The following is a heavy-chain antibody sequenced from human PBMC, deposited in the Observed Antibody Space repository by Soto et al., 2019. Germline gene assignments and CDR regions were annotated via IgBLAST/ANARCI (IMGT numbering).Heavy chain of an antibody. D-gene: IGHD6-19*01. V-gene: IGHV1-18*01. J-gene: IGHJ4*02. Sequence: ASVKVSCKASGYTFTSYGISWVRQAPGQGLEWMGWISAYNGNTNYAQKLQGRVTMTTDTSTSTAYMELRSLRSDDTAVYYCARDLLGRVAVAGTDFDYWGQGTLVTVSS. CDR3: ARDLLGRVAVAGTDFDY. CDR2: ISAYNGNT. CDR1: GYTFTSYG.